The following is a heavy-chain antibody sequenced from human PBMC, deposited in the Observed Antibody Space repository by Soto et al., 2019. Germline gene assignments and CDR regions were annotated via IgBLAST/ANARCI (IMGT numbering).Heavy chain of an antibody. Sequence: EVQLVESGGGLVQPGGSLRLYCAASGFTFSSYWMTWVRQAPGKGLEWVANIKHDGTESSYVDSVKGRFTISRDNAKNSVYLQMNGLRAEDTAVYYCARDHHHEPYQYWGQGTLVTVSS. CDR1: GFTFSSYW. J-gene: IGHJ1*01. V-gene: IGHV3-7*01. CDR2: IKHDGTES. CDR3: ARDHHHEPYQY.